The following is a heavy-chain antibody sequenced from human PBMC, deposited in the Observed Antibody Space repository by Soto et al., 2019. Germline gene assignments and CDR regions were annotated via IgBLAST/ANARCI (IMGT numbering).Heavy chain of an antibody. Sequence: LRLSCAASGFTFSSYSMNWVRQAPGKGLEWVSYISSSSSTIYYADSVKGRFTISRDNPKNTLYLQMNNLRAEDTAMFYCAKDRGPYCSGGICYPPSWFDPWGQGTQVTVSS. CDR1: GFTFSSYS. V-gene: IGHV3-48*01. D-gene: IGHD2-15*01. CDR2: ISSSSSTI. J-gene: IGHJ5*02. CDR3: AKDRGPYCSGGICYPPSWFDP.